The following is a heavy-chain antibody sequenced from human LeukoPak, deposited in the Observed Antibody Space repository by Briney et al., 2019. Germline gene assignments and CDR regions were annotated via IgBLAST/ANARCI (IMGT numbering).Heavy chain of an antibody. CDR3: ARDLDSSSWSGWFDP. D-gene: IGHD6-13*01. J-gene: IGHJ5*02. V-gene: IGHV4-4*02. CDR1: GGSISSSNW. CDR2: IYHSGST. Sequence: SETLSLTCAVSGGSISSSNWWSWVRQPPGKGLEWIGEIYHSGSTNYNPSLKSRVTISVDKSKNQFSLKLSSVTAADTAVYYCARDLDSSSWSGWFDPWGQGTLVTVSS.